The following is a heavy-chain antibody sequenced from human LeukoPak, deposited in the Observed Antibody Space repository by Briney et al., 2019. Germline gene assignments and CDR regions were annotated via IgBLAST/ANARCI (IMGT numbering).Heavy chain of an antibody. V-gene: IGHV3-23*01. CDR2: IVGGGGST. CDR1: GFTFSSYA. Sequence: GGSLRLSCAASGFTFSSYAMTWARQAPGKGLEWVSAIVGGGGSTYYADSVKGRFTISRDNSKNTLYLQMNSLGAEDTAVYYCATLGMATTGFYGMEVWAKGPRSPSP. D-gene: IGHD5-24*01. CDR3: ATLGMATTGFYGMEV. J-gene: IGHJ6*02.